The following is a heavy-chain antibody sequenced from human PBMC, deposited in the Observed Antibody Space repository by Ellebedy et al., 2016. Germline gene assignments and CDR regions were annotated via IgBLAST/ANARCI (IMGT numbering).Heavy chain of an antibody. CDR3: VTRHNGAFDF. D-gene: IGHD1-14*01. CDR1: GFTFSRHN. J-gene: IGHJ3*01. CDR2: VLDDGIDK. V-gene: IGHV3-30*03. Sequence: GGSLRLSXAASGFTFSRHNIHWICWSPGKGLEWVAAVLDDGIDKNYRDSVKGRFTITRDNSKNTLYLQMSGLGAGDTALYYCVTRHNGAFDFWGQGTMVTVSS.